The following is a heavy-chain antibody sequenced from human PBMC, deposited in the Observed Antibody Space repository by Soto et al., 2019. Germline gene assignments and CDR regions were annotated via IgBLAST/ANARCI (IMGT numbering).Heavy chain of an antibody. V-gene: IGHV1-8*01. CDR3: ARGLGYYNILTGYGMDV. J-gene: IGHJ6*02. D-gene: IGHD3-9*01. Sequence: QVQLVQSGAEVKKHGASVKVSCKASGYTFTSCDINWVRQATGQGLEWMGWMNPNSGNTGYAQKFQGRVTMTRNTSISTAYMELSSLRSEDTAVYYCARGLGYYNILTGYGMDVWGQGTTVTVSS. CDR2: MNPNSGNT. CDR1: GYTFTSCD.